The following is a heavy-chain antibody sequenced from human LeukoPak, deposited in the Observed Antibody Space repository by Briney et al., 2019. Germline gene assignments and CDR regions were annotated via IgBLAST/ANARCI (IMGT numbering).Heavy chain of an antibody. V-gene: IGHV3-23*01. D-gene: IGHD2-2*02. Sequence: GGSLRLSCAASGFTFSSYAMSWVRQAPGKGLEWVSAISGSGGSTYYADSVKGRFTIPGDNSKNTLYLQMNSLRAEDTAVYYCAKVTTSQTAQLLYETLGYWGQGTLVTVSS. J-gene: IGHJ4*02. CDR2: ISGSGGST. CDR3: AKVTTSQTAQLLYETLGY. CDR1: GFTFSSYA.